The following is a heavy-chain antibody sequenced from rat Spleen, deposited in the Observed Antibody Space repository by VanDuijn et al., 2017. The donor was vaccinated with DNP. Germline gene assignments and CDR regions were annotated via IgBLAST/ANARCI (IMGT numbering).Heavy chain of an antibody. Sequence: EVQLVESGGGLVQPGRSLKLSCAASGFTFSNYGMHWIRKAPTKGLEGVASISPSGGSTYYRDSVKGRFTISRENAKSTLYLQMDSLRSEDTATYYCTTDHSYYSSPFAYWGQGTLVTVSS. J-gene: IGHJ3*01. CDR1: GFTFSNYG. CDR3: TTDHSYYSSPFAY. V-gene: IGHV5-19*01. D-gene: IGHD1-2*01. CDR2: ISPSGGST.